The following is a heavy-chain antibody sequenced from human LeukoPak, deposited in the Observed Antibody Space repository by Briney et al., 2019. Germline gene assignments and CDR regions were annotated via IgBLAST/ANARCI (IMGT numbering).Heavy chain of an antibody. Sequence: SETLSLTCTVSGGSISSGNYYWSWIRQPAGKALEWIGRMYTSGSTNYNPSLKSRVTISRDTSKNQFSLKLNSVTAADTAVYYCAAMIGYFDYWGQGTLVTVSS. D-gene: IGHD3-22*01. J-gene: IGHJ4*02. CDR3: AAMIGYFDY. CDR1: GGSISSGNYY. V-gene: IGHV4-61*02. CDR2: MYTSGST.